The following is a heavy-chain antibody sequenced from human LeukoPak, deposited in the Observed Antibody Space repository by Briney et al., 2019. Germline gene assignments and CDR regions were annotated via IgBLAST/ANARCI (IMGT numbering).Heavy chain of an antibody. CDR3: ARDRVVVVPAAIEYYYYMDV. Sequence: GASVKVSCKASGGTFSSYAISWVRQAPGQGLEWMGRINPNSGGTNYAQKFQGRVTMTRDTSISTANMELSRLRSDDTAVYYCARDRVVVVPAAIEYYYYMDVWGKGTTVTVSS. J-gene: IGHJ6*03. D-gene: IGHD2-2*01. CDR2: INPNSGGT. CDR1: GGTFSSYA. V-gene: IGHV1-2*06.